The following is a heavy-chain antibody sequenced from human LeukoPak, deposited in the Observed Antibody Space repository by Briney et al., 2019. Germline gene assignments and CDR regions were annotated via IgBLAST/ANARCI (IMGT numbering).Heavy chain of an antibody. Sequence: SETLSLTCTVSGGSISSSSYYWSWIRQPAGKGLEWLGRIYTSGNTNYNPSLKSRVTMSVDTSKNQFSLKLRSVTAADTAVYYCARDSHWGVPFDYWGQGTLVTVSS. J-gene: IGHJ4*02. CDR3: ARDSHWGVPFDY. V-gene: IGHV4-61*02. D-gene: IGHD7-27*01. CDR1: GGSISSSSYY. CDR2: IYTSGNT.